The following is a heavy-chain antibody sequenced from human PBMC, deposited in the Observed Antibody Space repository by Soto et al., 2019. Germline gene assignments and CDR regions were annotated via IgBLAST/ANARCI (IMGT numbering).Heavy chain of an antibody. CDR3: VRNRYASSGLTVFDY. Sequence: EVQLVESGGGLVQPGGSLRLSCAASGFSFSDHYMDWVRQAPGKGLEWVGRSRNKANSFTTEYAASVKGRFTISRDDSKISLSLQMNSLKTEDTAVYYCVRNRYASSGLTVFDYWGQGTLVTVSA. J-gene: IGHJ4*02. D-gene: IGHD3-22*01. CDR1: GFSFSDHY. V-gene: IGHV3-72*01. CDR2: SRNKANSFTT.